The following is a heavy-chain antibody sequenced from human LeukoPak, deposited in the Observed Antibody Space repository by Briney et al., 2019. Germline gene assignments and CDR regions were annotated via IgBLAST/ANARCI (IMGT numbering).Heavy chain of an antibody. V-gene: IGHV3-53*01. D-gene: IGHD6-19*01. CDR3: TSWGGIAVGYYMDV. CDR1: GFTVSSNY. CDR2: IYSGGST. Sequence: GGSLRLSCAASGFTVSSNYMSWVRQAPGKGLEWVSVIYSGGSTYYADSVKGRFTISRDNSKSTLYIQMNSLRAEDTAVYYCTSWGGIAVGYYMDVWGKGTTVTVSS. J-gene: IGHJ6*03.